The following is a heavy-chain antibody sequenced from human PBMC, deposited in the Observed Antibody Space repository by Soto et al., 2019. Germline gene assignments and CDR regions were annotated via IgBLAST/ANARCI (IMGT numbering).Heavy chain of an antibody. D-gene: IGHD6-19*01. CDR1: GFTFSNAW. CDR3: TTEVGIAGAGTEQGGDY. CDR2: IKSKTDGGTT. V-gene: IGHV3-15*07. J-gene: IGHJ4*02. Sequence: EVQLVESGGGLVKPGGSLRLSCAASGFTFSNAWMNWVRQAPGKGLEWVGRIKSKTDGGTTDYAAPVKGRFTISRDDSKNTLYLQMNSLKTEDTAVYYCTTEVGIAGAGTEQGGDYWGQGTLVTVSS.